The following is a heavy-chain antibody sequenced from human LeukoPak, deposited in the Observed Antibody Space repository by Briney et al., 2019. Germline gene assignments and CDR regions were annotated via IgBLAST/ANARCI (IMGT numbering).Heavy chain of an antibody. V-gene: IGHV3-30*03. CDR1: GFTFSSHG. CDR3: ARTDYGSGSYNDY. CDR2: ISSDGSNK. Sequence: GGSLRLSCAASGFTFSSHGMHWVRQAPGKGLEWVAVISSDGSNKYYADSVKGRFTISRDNSKNTLYLQMNSLRVEDTAVYYCARTDYGSGSYNDYWGQGTLVTVSS. J-gene: IGHJ4*02. D-gene: IGHD3-10*01.